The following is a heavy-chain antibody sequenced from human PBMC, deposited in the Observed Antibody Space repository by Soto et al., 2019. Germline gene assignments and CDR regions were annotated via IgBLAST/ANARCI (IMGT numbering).Heavy chain of an antibody. J-gene: IGHJ6*02. V-gene: IGHV1-69*01. CDR3: ARAVRTGFYGMDV. D-gene: IGHD3-10*01. CDR2: LIPVFGTS. Sequence: QVQLVQSGAEVKKPGSSVKVSCRASGGSFSNYADNWLRQAPGQGLEWMGGLIPVFGTSNYAQKFQGRVTITADESTSTAYMELSSLRSDDTAMYFCARAVRTGFYGMDVWGQGTTVTVSS. CDR1: GGSFSNYA.